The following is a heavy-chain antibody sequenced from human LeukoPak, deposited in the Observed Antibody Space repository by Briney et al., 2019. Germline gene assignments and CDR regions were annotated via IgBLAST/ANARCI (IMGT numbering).Heavy chain of an antibody. CDR3: ARAPEWRGYSYGYFDY. CDR2: NSAYYGNK. D-gene: IGHD5-18*01. V-gene: IGHV1-18*04. Sequence: ASVKVSCKASGYTFTSYGISWVRQAPGQGLEWMGWNSAYYGNKNYAQKLQGRVTMTTDTSTSTAYMVLRRLRSDDTDVYYCARAPEWRGYSYGYFDYWGQGTLVTVSS. J-gene: IGHJ4*02. CDR1: GYTFTSYG.